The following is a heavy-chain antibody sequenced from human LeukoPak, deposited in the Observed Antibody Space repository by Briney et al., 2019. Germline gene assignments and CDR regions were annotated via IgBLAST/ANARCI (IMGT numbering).Heavy chain of an antibody. V-gene: IGHV3-30*18. CDR2: ISYDGSNK. Sequence: PGRSLRLSCAASGFTFSSYGMHWVRQAPGKGLEWVAVISYDGSNKYYADSVKGRFTISRDNSKSTLYLQMNSLRAEDTAVYYCAKDGDYWGQGTLVTVSS. CDR1: GFTFSSYG. J-gene: IGHJ4*02. CDR3: AKDGDY.